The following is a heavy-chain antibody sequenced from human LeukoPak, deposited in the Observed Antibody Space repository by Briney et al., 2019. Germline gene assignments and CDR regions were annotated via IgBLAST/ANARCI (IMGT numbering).Heavy chain of an antibody. CDR3: ARDIEAAGLFLDY. CDR1: GFTFSSYW. CDR2: MKYDGSEK. V-gene: IGHV3-7*01. J-gene: IGHJ4*02. D-gene: IGHD6-13*01. Sequence: GGSLRLSCAASGFTFSSYWMSWVRQAPGKGLEWVANMKYDGSEKYYVDSVKGRFTISRDDAKNSLYLQMNSLRAEDTAVYYCARDIEAAGLFLDYWGQGTLVTVSS.